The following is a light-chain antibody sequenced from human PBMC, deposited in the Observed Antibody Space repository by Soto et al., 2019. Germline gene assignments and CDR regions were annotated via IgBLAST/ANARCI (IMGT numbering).Light chain of an antibody. CDR3: SSFTNTYSYV. V-gene: IGLV2-8*01. J-gene: IGLJ1*01. CDR1: SSDIGVYDF. CDR2: QVN. Sequence: HSERNKPPSASGSPGQAVTISYTGTSSDIGVYDFVSWYQQHPGKAPKVIIYQVNKRPSGVPDRFSGSKSGNTASLTISGLQAEDEADYYCSSFTNTYSYVFGTGTKVTV.